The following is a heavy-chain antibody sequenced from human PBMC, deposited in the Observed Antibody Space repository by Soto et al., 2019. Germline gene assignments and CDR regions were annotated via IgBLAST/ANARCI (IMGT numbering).Heavy chain of an antibody. Sequence: EVQLVESGGGLVKPGGSLRLSCAASGFTFSDAWMMWVRQAPGKGLEWVGRIKSRTDGGTTDYAPAVEGRFTISRYDSRGPLYLQMNSLKTDDSTLYYCIRARLSGEYNDYWGQGTLVTVSS. CDR1: GFTFSDAW. J-gene: IGHJ4*02. CDR3: IRARLSGEYNDY. V-gene: IGHV3-15*07. D-gene: IGHD1-26*01. CDR2: IKSRTDGGTT.